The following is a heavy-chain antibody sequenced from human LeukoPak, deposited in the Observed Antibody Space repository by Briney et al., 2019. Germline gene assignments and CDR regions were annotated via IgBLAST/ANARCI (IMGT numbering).Heavy chain of an antibody. CDR2: IYSSGST. J-gene: IGHJ3*02. CDR1: GGSFSGYY. D-gene: IGHD3-22*01. V-gene: IGHV4-59*10. Sequence: SSETLSLTCAVYGGSFSGYYWSWIRQPAGKGLEWIGHIYSSGSTKYNPSLKSRLTMSVETSKNQFSLKLSSVTAADTAMYYCARHWDFYDSSDYYLGNAFDIWGQGTMVTVSS. CDR3: ARHWDFYDSSDYYLGNAFDI.